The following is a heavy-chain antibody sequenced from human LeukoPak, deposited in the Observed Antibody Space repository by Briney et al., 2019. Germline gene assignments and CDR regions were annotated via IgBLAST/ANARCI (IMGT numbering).Heavy chain of an antibody. J-gene: IGHJ4*02. V-gene: IGHV3-23*01. D-gene: IGHD3-16*01. CDR3: AILGGD. CDR1: GFTFSSYA. Sequence: GGSLRLSCAASGFTFSSYAMTWVRQAPGKGLEWVSTNGGLGGCAFYAASVKGRFTISRDNSQNTLYLQMNSLRAEDTAIYYCAILGGDWGQGTLVTVSS. CDR2: NGGLGGCA.